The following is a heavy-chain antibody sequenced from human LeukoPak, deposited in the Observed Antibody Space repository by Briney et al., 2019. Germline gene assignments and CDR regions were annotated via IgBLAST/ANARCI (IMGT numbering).Heavy chain of an antibody. J-gene: IGHJ5*02. Sequence: SETLSLTCTVSGYSISSGYYWGWIRQPPGKGLEWIGSIYHSGSTYYNPSLKSRVTISVDTSKNQFSLKLSSVTAADTAVYYCAGYNNWFDPWGQGTLVTVSS. V-gene: IGHV4-38-2*02. CDR1: GYSISSGYY. CDR2: IYHSGST. CDR3: AGYNNWFDP. D-gene: IGHD1-14*01.